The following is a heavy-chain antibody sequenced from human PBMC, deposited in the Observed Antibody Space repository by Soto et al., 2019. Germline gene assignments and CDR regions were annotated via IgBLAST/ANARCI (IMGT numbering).Heavy chain of an antibody. V-gene: IGHV1-2*04. D-gene: IGHD4-17*01. J-gene: IGHJ6*02. CDR1: GYTFTGYY. CDR3: ARDRIRDYDYYYYGMDV. Sequence: ASVKVSCKASGYTFTGYYMHWVRQAPGQGLEWMGWINPNSGGTNYAQKFQGWVTMTRDTSISTAYMELSRLRSDDTAVYYCARDRIRDYDYYYYGMDVWGQGTTVTVSS. CDR2: INPNSGGT.